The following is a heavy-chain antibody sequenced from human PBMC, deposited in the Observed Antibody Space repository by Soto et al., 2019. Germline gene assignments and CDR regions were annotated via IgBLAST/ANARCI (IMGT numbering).Heavy chain of an antibody. CDR1: GFTFNNAW. CDR3: TTIFLWSYYFDN. V-gene: IGHV3-15*01. Sequence: EVQLVESGGGLVKPGGSLRLSCAGSGFTFNNAWMSWVRQAPGKGLEWVGRIKKETDGGTTDYAASVKGRFSISRDDSKNTVFLQMKSLRTEDTAVYYCTTIFLWSYYFDNWGPGTLVTVSS. D-gene: IGHD2-21*01. CDR2: IKKETDGGTT. J-gene: IGHJ4*02.